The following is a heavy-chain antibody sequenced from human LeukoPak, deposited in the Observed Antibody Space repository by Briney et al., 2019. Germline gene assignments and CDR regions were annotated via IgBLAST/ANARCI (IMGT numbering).Heavy chain of an antibody. D-gene: IGHD1-7*01. CDR1: GGSISSGGYY. Sequence: PSETLSLTCTVSGGSISSGGYYWSWLRQHPGKGLEWIGYIYYSGSTYYNPSLKSRVTISVDTSKNQFSLKLSSVTAADTAVYYCARGITGTTLDYWGQGTLVTVSS. V-gene: IGHV4-31*03. J-gene: IGHJ4*02. CDR3: ARGITGTTLDY. CDR2: IYYSGST.